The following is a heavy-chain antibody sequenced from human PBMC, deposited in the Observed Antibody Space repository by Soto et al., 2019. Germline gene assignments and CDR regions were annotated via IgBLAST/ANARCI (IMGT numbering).Heavy chain of an antibody. CDR2: ISGSGGST. J-gene: IGHJ6*03. V-gene: IGHV3-23*01. CDR3: AKVEASIFGVVISYYYMDV. CDR1: GFTFSSYA. D-gene: IGHD3-3*01. Sequence: GGSLRLSCAASGFTFSSYAMSWVRQAPGKGLEWVSAISGSGGSTYYADSVKGRFTISRDNSKNTLYLQMNSLRAEDTAVYYCAKVEASIFGVVISYYYMDVWGKGTTVTVSS.